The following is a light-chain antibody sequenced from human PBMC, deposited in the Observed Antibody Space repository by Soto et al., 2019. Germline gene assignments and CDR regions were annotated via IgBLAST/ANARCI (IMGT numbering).Light chain of an antibody. CDR1: SSDIGAYKY. Sequence: QSALTQPASVSGFLGQSITISCTGSSSDIGAYKYVSWYQQHAGKVPKLIIYDVINRPSGVSDRFSASKSGNTASLTISGLQAEDEADYYCCSHTTSTTVLFGGGTQLTVL. CDR2: DVI. J-gene: IGLJ2*01. V-gene: IGLV2-14*01. CDR3: CSHTTSTTVL.